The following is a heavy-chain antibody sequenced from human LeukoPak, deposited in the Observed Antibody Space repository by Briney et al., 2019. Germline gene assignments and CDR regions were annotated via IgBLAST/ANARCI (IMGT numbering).Heavy chain of an antibody. D-gene: IGHD1-26*01. CDR2: IKQDGSEK. CDR3: ARRIVGPSSGGDY. J-gene: IGHJ4*02. V-gene: IGHV3-7*01. Sequence: GGSLRLSCAASGFTFSSFWMRWVRQAPGKGLELVANIKQDGSEKYYVNSVQGRFTISRDNAKNSLYLQMNSLRVEDTAVYYCARRIVGPSSGGDYWGQGTPVTVSS. CDR1: GFTFSSFW.